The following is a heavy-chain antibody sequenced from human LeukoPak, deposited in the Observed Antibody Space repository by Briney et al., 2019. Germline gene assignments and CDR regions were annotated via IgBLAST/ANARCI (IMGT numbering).Heavy chain of an antibody. D-gene: IGHD2-15*01. CDR2: ISGSGGST. Sequence: GGSLRLSCAASGFTFSSYGMSWVRQAPGKGLEWVSAISGSGGSTYYADSVKGRFTISRDNAKNSLYLQMNSLRAEDTAVYYCARERSGHFDYWGQGTLVTVSS. CDR1: GFTFSSYG. V-gene: IGHV3-23*01. CDR3: ARERSGHFDY. J-gene: IGHJ4*02.